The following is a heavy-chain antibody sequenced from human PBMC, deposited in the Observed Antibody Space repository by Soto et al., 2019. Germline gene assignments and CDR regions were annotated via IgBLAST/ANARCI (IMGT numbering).Heavy chain of an antibody. CDR1: GFTFTRYG. CDR3: VKESHRVMYSTSSDRYDFYSGMDV. J-gene: IGHJ6*02. V-gene: IGHV3-30*18. D-gene: IGHD6-6*01. Sequence: QVQLVESGGGVVQPGRSLRLFCAASGFTFTRYGMHWVRQAPGKGLEWVAVIVYDGSEKHYGDSVKGRFTISRDNSKNTRYLQMNSLRADDTAVYYCVKESHRVMYSTSSDRYDFYSGMDVWGQGTTVTVSS. CDR2: IVYDGSEK.